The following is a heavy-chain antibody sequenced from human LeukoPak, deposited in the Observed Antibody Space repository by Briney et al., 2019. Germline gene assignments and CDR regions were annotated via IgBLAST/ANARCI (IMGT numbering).Heavy chain of an antibody. CDR1: GFTFSSYS. CDR2: ISSSCSYI. D-gene: IGHD3-10*01. J-gene: IGHJ4*02. V-gene: IGHV3-21*01. Sequence: PGGSLRLSCAASGFTFSSYSMNWVRQAPGKGLEWVSSISSSCSYIYYADSVKGRFTISRDNAKNSLYLQMNSLRAEDTAVYYCARGAMVRGVIERGLFDYWGQGTLVTVSS. CDR3: ARGAMVRGVIERGLFDY.